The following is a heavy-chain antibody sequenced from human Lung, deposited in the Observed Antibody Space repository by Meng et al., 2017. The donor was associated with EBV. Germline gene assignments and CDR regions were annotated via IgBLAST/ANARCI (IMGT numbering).Heavy chain of an antibody. J-gene: IGHJ4*02. Sequence: QVQLVQSGSELKKPXDSVKVSCQAAGYTFTSSSMNWVRHAPGQGLEWMGWININTGNPTHAQGFTGRFVFSLDTSVSTAYLQIDSLKADDTAVYYCARGNGWRFDYWGQGTLVTVSS. CDR2: ININTGNP. CDR3: ARGNGWRFDY. D-gene: IGHD6-19*01. V-gene: IGHV7-4-1*01. CDR1: GYTFTSSS.